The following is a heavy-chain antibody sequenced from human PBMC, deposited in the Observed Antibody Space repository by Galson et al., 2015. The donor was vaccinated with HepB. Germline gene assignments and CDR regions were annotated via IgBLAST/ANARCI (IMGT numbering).Heavy chain of an antibody. CDR3: AKDPYSRSSHYYYHMDV. J-gene: IGHJ6*03. V-gene: IGHV3-30*18. Sequence: SLRLSCAASGFTFSDHGMHWVRQAPAKGLEWVAVVSHDGSIESYGDSVKGRFTISRDNSKNTLYLPMNSLSVDDTAVYYCAKDPYSRSSHYYYHMDVWGKGTTVIVSS. CDR2: VSHDGSIE. D-gene: IGHD6-6*01. CDR1: GFTFSDHG.